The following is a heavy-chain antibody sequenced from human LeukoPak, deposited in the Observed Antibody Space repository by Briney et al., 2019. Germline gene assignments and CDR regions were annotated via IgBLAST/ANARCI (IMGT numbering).Heavy chain of an antibody. J-gene: IGHJ4*02. Sequence: ASVKVSCKASGYTFTGYYMHWVRQAPGQGLEWMGWINPNSGGTNYAQKFQGRVTMTRDTSISTAYMELSSLRSEDTAVYYCATRAPGYSSGWYFDAFDIWGQGTLVTVSS. V-gene: IGHV1-2*02. D-gene: IGHD6-19*01. CDR2: INPNSGGT. CDR3: ATRAPGYSSGWYFDAFDI. CDR1: GYTFTGYY.